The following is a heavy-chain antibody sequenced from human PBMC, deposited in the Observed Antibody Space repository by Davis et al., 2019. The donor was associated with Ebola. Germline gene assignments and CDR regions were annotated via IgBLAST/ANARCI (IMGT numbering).Heavy chain of an antibody. D-gene: IGHD6-19*01. CDR3: ASLGIAVAGGVGY. J-gene: IGHJ4*02. V-gene: IGHV4-39*01. Sequence: PSETLSLTCTVSGGSISSSSYYWGWIRQPPGKGLEWVGSIYYSGSTYYNPSLKSRVTISVDTSKNQFSLKLSSVTAADTAVYYCASLGIAVAGGVGYWGQGTLVTVSS. CDR1: GGSISSSSYY. CDR2: IYYSGST.